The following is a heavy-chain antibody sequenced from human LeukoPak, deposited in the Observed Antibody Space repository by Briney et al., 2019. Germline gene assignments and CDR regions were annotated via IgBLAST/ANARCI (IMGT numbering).Heavy chain of an antibody. Sequence: PGGSLRLSCAASGFTFSDYYMNWIRQAPGKGLEWVSYISSSSSTIYYANSVKGRFTISRDNAKNSLYLQMNSLRAEDTAVYYCAGGGRVGPTFLFYWGQGTLVTVSA. J-gene: IGHJ4*02. CDR1: GFTFSDYY. CDR2: ISSSSSTI. CDR3: AGGGRVGPTFLFY. V-gene: IGHV3-11*01. D-gene: IGHD1-26*01.